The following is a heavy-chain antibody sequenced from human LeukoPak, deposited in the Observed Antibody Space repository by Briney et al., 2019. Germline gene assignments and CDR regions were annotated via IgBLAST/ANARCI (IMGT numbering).Heavy chain of an antibody. V-gene: IGHV4-34*01. Sequence: KTSETLSLTCTIYGGSFSGYYWSWLRQHPGKGLEWIAEINHSGTTNYNPSLKSRVTISVDTSKKQFSLNLTSLTAADTAIYYCARGRGRYYGMDVWGQGTAVTVSS. J-gene: IGHJ6*02. CDR3: ARGRGRYYGMDV. CDR2: INHSGTT. CDR1: GGSFSGYY.